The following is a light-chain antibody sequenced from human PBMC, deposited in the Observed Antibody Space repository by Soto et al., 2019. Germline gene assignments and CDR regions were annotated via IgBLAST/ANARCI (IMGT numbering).Light chain of an antibody. Sequence: QSALTQPPSASGSPGQSVTISCTGTTSDVGGYNYVSWYQQYPGKAPKLIMYDVSKRPSGVPDRFTGSKSGNTASLTVSGLQAEDEADYYCNSYGGSDNYVFGTGTKV. CDR1: TSDVGGYNY. V-gene: IGLV2-8*01. CDR3: NSYGGSDNYV. CDR2: DVS. J-gene: IGLJ1*01.